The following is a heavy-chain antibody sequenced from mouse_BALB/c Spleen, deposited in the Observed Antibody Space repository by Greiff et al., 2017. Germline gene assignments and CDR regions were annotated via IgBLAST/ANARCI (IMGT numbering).Heavy chain of an antibody. CDR3: AREGSTQYFDV. J-gene: IGHJ1*01. CDR1: GYTFTDYA. V-gene: IGHV1S137*01. Sequence: QVQLKESGAELVRPGVSVKISCKGSGYTFTDYAMHWVKQSHAKSLEWIGVISTYYGDASYNQKFKGKATMTVDKSSSTAYMELARLTSEDSAIYYCAREGSTQYFDVWGAGTTVTVSS. CDR2: ISTYYGDA. D-gene: IGHD2-1*01.